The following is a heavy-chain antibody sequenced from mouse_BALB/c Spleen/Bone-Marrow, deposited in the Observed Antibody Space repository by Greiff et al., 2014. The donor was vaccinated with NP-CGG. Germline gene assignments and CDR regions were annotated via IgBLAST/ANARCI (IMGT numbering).Heavy chain of an antibody. J-gene: IGHJ3*01. CDR3: ARPDPWFAY. CDR1: GFTFSGYA. V-gene: IGHV5-9-1*01. CDR2: ISSGGSYI. Sequence: EVKLVEPGGGLVKPGGSLKLSCAASGFTFSGYAMSWVRQSPEKRLEWVATISSGGSYIHYPDSVKGRFTISRDNAKNTLYLQMSSLRSEDTAIYYCARPDPWFAYWGQGTLVTVSA.